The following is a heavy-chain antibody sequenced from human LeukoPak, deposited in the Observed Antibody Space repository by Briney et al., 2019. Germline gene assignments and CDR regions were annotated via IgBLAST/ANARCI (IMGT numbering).Heavy chain of an antibody. D-gene: IGHD3-10*01. Sequence: SSETLSLTCTVSGGSISSGGYYWSWIRQPPGKGLEWIGYIYHSGSTYYNPSLKSRVTISVDRSKNQFSLKLSSVTAADTAVYYCARAPYGSGSYDPQVDYWGQGTLVTVSS. CDR3: ARAPYGSGSYDPQVDY. J-gene: IGHJ4*02. V-gene: IGHV4-30-2*01. CDR2: IYHSGST. CDR1: GGSISSGGYY.